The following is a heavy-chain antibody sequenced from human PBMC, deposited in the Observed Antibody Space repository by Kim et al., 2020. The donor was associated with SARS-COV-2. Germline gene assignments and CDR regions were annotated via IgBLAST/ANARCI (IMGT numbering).Heavy chain of an antibody. CDR3: AREGPRDEWLRFSPLRWFDP. CDR1: GGSISSYY. V-gene: IGHV4-59*01. J-gene: IGHJ5*02. Sequence: SETLSLTCTVSGGSISSYYWSWIRQPPGKGLEWIGYIYYSGSTNYNPSLKSRVTISVDTSKNQFSLKLSSVTAADTAVYYCAREGPRDEWLRFSPLRWFDPWGQGTLVTVSS. D-gene: IGHD5-12*01. CDR2: IYYSGST.